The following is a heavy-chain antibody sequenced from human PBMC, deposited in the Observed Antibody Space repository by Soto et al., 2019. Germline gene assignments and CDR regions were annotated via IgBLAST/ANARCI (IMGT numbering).Heavy chain of an antibody. Sequence: EVLLLESGGGLVQPGVSLRLSCVASGFTFSNYGFTWVRQVPGKGLEWVSLSGGRGDVEYADTVKGRVTISRDTPKNPVLLDMPGLSVDDTAVYFCAKCNGTLPNKCYSGMDVWGQGTTVTVS. CDR3: AKCNGTLPNKCYSGMDV. CDR2: SGGRGDV. J-gene: IGHJ6*02. V-gene: IGHV3-23*01. D-gene: IGHD1-1*01. CDR1: GFTFSNYG.